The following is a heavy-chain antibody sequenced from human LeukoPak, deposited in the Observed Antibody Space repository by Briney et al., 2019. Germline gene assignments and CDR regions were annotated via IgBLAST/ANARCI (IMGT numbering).Heavy chain of an antibody. V-gene: IGHV1-18*04. CDR3: ARARLWFGELSPPFDP. D-gene: IGHD3-10*01. CDR2: ISAYNGNT. CDR1: GHTFTSYG. Sequence: ASVKVSCKASGHTFTSYGISWVRQAPGQGLEWMGWISAYNGNTNYAQKLQGRVTMTTDTSTSTAYMELRSLRSDDTAVYYCARARLWFGELSPPFDPWGQGTLVTVSS. J-gene: IGHJ5*02.